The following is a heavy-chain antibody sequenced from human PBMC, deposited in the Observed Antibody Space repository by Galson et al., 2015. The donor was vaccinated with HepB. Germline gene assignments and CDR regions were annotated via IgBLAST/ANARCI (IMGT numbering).Heavy chain of an antibody. V-gene: IGHV3-30-3*01. CDR3: ARVPGIAVPGPFDY. CDR2: ISYDGSII. CDR1: GFTLSGYA. Sequence: SLRLSCAASGFTLSGYAMHWVRQAPGKGLEWVAVISYDGSIIYYSDSVRGRFTISRDNSKNTLYLQLNSLRPEDTAVYYCARVPGIAVPGPFDYWGQGTLVTVSS. J-gene: IGHJ4*02. D-gene: IGHD6-13*01.